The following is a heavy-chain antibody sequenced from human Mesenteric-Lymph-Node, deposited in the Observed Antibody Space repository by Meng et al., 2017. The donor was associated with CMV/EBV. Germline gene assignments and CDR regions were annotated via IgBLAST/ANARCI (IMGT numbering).Heavy chain of an antibody. J-gene: IGHJ6*02. V-gene: IGHV3-48*04. CDR2: ISSSSSTI. CDR3: ARDLTPIMLDYYYGMDV. Sequence: GGSLRLSCAASGFIFSDYGIHWVRQAPGKGLEWVSYISSSSSTIYYADSVKGRFTISRDNAKNSLYLQMNSLRAEDTAVYYCARDLTPIMLDYYYGMDVWGQGTTVTVSS. D-gene: IGHD1-14*01. CDR1: GFIFSDYG.